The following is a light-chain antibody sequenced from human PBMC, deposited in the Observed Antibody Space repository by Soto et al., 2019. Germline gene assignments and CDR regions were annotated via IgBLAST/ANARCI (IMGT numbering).Light chain of an antibody. J-gene: IGLJ1*01. CDR3: SSYTSESSYV. V-gene: IGLV2-14*01. CDR1: SRDVGLYDY. Sequence: QSLMPEPSAVSGSPGHSITISCTGTSRDVGLYDYVSWYQQHPGKAPQLMIYAVSNRPSGVSNRFSASKSGNTASLFISGLQAEEEADYYCSSYTSESSYVFGSGTKVTVL. CDR2: AVS.